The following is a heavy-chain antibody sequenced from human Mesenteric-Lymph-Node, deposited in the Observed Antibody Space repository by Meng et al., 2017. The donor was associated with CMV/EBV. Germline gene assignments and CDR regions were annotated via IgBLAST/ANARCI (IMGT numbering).Heavy chain of an antibody. Sequence: ASVKVSCKASGYTFTSYGISWVRQAPGQGLEWMGWISAYNGNTNYAQKLQGRVTITTDTSTSTAYMELRSLRSDDTAVYYCARGVPAPWGAEYFQHWGQGTLVTLL. J-gene: IGHJ1*01. CDR1: GYTFTSYG. D-gene: IGHD2-2*01. CDR2: ISAYNGNT. CDR3: ARGVPAPWGAEYFQH. V-gene: IGHV1-18*01.